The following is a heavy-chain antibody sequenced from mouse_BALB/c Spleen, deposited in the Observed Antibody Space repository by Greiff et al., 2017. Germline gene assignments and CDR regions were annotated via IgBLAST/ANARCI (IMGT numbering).Heavy chain of an antibody. J-gene: IGHJ2*01. CDR2: ISSGGST. V-gene: IGHV5-6-5*01. D-gene: IGHD2-3*01. CDR1: GFTFSSYA. CDR3: ARGGDDGYYKEDFDY. Sequence: EVKLMESGGGLVKPGGSLKLSCAASGFTFSSYAMSWVRQTPEKRLEWVASISSGGSTYYPDSVKGRFTISRDNARNILYLQMSSLRSEDTAMYYCARGGDDGYYKEDFDYWGQGTTLTVSS.